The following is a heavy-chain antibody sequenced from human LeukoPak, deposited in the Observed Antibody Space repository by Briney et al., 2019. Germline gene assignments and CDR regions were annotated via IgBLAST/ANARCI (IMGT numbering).Heavy chain of an antibody. Sequence: GGSLRLSCAASGFTFSSYAMHWVRQAPGKVLEWVAVISYDGSNKYYADSVKGRFTISRDNAKNTVYLQMNSLRAEDTALYYCARGSGYSYSFTGRERTKSRLDYWGQGTLVTVSS. CDR1: GFTFSSYA. CDR3: ARGSGYSYSFTGRERTKSRLDY. V-gene: IGHV3-30*04. CDR2: ISYDGSNK. D-gene: IGHD5-18*01. J-gene: IGHJ4*02.